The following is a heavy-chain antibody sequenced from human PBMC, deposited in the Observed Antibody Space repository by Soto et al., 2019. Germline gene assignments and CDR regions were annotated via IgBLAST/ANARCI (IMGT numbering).Heavy chain of an antibody. D-gene: IGHD2-2*01. Sequence: SETLSLTCTVSGGSVSSDTHYWSWIRQPPGKRLEWIGFIYSSGSTNYNPSLKSRVSMSVDTSKNQFSLKLSSVTAADTAVYYCARERAAAAHNWFDPWGQGTLVTVSS. V-gene: IGHV4-61*01. CDR1: GGSVSSDTHY. CDR3: ARERAAAAHNWFDP. CDR2: IYSSGST. J-gene: IGHJ5*02.